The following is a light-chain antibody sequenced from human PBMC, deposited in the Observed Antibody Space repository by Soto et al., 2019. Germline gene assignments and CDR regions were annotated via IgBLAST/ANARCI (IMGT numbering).Light chain of an antibody. V-gene: IGKV3-15*01. CDR1: QSVRSN. CDR2: DAS. J-gene: IGKJ1*01. Sequence: EIVMTQSPVTLSVSPGERATLSCRASQSVRSNLAWYQQKPGQAPRLLMYDASTRATGIPARFSGSGSGTEFTLTISRLEPEDFAVYYCQQYGSSPPSFGQGTKVDI. CDR3: QQYGSSPPS.